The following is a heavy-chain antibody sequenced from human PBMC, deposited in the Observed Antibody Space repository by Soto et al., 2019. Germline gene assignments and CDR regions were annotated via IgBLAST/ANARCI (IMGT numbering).Heavy chain of an antibody. Sequence: SETLSLTCTVSGASISGFYWSWIRKPAGKGLEWIGRIYATGTTDYNPSLKSRVMMSVDTSKKQFSLKLRSVTAADTAVYYCVRDGTKTLRDWCDPWGQGISVTVSS. D-gene: IGHD1-1*01. CDR1: GASISGFY. CDR2: IYATGTT. J-gene: IGHJ5*02. CDR3: VRDGTKTLRDWCDP. V-gene: IGHV4-4*07.